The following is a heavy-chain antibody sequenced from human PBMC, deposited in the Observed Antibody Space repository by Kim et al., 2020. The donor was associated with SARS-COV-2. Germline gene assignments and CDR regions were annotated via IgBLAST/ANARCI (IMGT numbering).Heavy chain of an antibody. CDR2: IKSKTDGGTT. J-gene: IGHJ2*01. CDR3: TTITDSSGYYDYWYFDL. Sequence: GGSLRLSCAASGFTFSNAWMSWVRQAPGKGLEGVGRIKSKTDGGTTDYAAPVKGRFTISRDDSKNTLYLQMNSLKTEDTAVYYCTTITDSSGYYDYWYFDLWGRGTLVTVSS. D-gene: IGHD3-22*01. V-gene: IGHV3-15*01. CDR1: GFTFSNAW.